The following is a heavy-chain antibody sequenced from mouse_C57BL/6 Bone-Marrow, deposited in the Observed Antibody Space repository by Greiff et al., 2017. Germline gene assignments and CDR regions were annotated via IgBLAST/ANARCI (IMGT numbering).Heavy chain of an antibody. CDR1: GYTFTSYW. V-gene: IGHV1-55*01. J-gene: IGHJ2*01. CDR2: IYPVSGST. CDR3: APKISYNFDN. Sequence: QVQLQQPGAELVKPGASVKLSCKASGYTFTSYWITWVKQRPGQGLEWIGDIYPVSGSTNYNEKFKSKATLTVDTSSSTAYMQLSSLTSEDSAVYYCAPKISYNFDNRGQGTTLTVSS.